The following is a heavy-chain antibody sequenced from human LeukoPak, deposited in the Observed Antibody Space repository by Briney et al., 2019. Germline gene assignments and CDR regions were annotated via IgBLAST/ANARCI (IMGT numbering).Heavy chain of an antibody. Sequence: GGSLRLSCAASGFTFSNYAMSWVRQAPGKGLEWVSAISGSGGSTYYADSVKGRFTISRDNSKNTLYLQMNSLRAEDTAVYYCAKDSVLLWFGEQKGALDYWGQGTLVTVSS. CDR1: GFTFSNYA. CDR2: ISGSGGST. J-gene: IGHJ4*02. D-gene: IGHD3-10*01. V-gene: IGHV3-23*01. CDR3: AKDSVLLWFGEQKGALDY.